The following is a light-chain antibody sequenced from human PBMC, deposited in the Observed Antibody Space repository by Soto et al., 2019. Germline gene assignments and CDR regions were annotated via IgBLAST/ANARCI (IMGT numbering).Light chain of an antibody. Sequence: QSALTQPASVSGSPGQSITISCTGNSSDVGGYNYVSWYQQHPGKAPKLMIYDVSNRTSGVSNRFSGSKSGNTASLPISGLQAEDETDYYCSSYTSSSTLVFGGVTKLTVL. CDR2: DVS. CDR1: SSDVGGYNY. J-gene: IGLJ2*01. V-gene: IGLV2-14*01. CDR3: SSYTSSSTLV.